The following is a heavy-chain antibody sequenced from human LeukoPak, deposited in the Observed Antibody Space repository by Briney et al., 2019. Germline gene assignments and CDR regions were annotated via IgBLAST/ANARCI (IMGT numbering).Heavy chain of an antibody. V-gene: IGHV4-34*01. CDR3: ARATTVVTRGNQRTRCFQH. CDR2: INHSGST. J-gene: IGHJ1*01. CDR1: GGSFSGYY. Sequence: SETLSLTCAVYGGSFSGYYWSWIRQPPGKGLEWIGEINHSGSTNYNPSLKSRVTISVDTSKNQFSLKLSSVTAADTAVYYCARATTVVTRGNQRTRCFQHWGQGTLVTVSS. D-gene: IGHD4-23*01.